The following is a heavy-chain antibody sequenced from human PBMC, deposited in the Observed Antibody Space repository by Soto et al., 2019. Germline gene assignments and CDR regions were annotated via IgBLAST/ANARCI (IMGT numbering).Heavy chain of an antibody. CDR1: GFTFSSYG. V-gene: IGHV3-30*18. J-gene: IGHJ4*02. D-gene: IGHD1-26*01. CDR2: ISYDGSNK. Sequence: QVQLVESGGGVVQPGRSLRLSCAASGFTFSSYGMHWVRQAPGKGLEWVAVISYDGSNKYYADSVKGRFTISRDNSKNTLYLQMNSLTAEDTAVYYCAKDHVGGDFTNWGQGTLVTVSS. CDR3: AKDHVGGDFTN.